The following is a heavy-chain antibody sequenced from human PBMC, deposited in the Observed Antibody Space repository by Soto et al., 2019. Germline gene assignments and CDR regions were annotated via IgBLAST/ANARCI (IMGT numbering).Heavy chain of an antibody. D-gene: IGHD6-6*01. CDR1: GGSIIIAAYS. CDR3: AREDAARIERWFDA. CDR2: IYSSGST. V-gene: IGHV4-31*11. J-gene: IGHJ5*02. Sequence: QVQLQESGPRLVKPSQTLSLSCAVSGGSIIIAAYSWNWIRQSPGRGLEWIGHIYSSGSTYYNPSLKSRVSISVDTSNNQFSLKLTSVTAADTAVYFCAREDAARIERWFDAWGQGILVTVSS.